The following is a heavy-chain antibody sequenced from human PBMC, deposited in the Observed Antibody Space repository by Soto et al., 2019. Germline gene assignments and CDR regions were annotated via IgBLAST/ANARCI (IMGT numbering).Heavy chain of an antibody. J-gene: IGHJ6*03. CDR2: MNPNSGNT. CDR3: ARGLKGVVRYYYYYYMDV. Sequence: ASVKVSCKASGYTFTSYVINWVRQATGQGLEWMGWMNPNSGNTGYAQKFQGRVTMTRNTSISTAYMELSSLRSEDTAVYYCARGLKGVVRYYYYYYMDVWGKGTTVTVSS. CDR1: GYTFTSYV. D-gene: IGHD3-3*01. V-gene: IGHV1-8*01.